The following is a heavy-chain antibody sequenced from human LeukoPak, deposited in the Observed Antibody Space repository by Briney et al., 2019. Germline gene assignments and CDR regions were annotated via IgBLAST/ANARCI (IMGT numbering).Heavy chain of an antibody. Sequence: GASVKVSCKASGYTFVDYYMNWVRQAPGQGLEWMGWINPNSGGTNYAQKFQGRVTMTRDTSISTAYMELSRLRSDDTAVYYCARGGQLRVLIVVAMDVWGQGTTVTVSS. CDR2: INPNSGGT. J-gene: IGHJ6*02. CDR1: GYTFVDYY. D-gene: IGHD2-15*01. CDR3: ARGGQLRVLIVVAMDV. V-gene: IGHV1-2*02.